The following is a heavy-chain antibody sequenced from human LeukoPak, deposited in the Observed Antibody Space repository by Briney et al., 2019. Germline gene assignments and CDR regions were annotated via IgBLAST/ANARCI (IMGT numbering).Heavy chain of an antibody. CDR3: AGNHMRYALAFDY. J-gene: IGHJ4*02. CDR1: GFTFSSYS. CDR2: IYSGGST. V-gene: IGHV3-53*01. Sequence: GGSLRLSCAASGFTFSSYSMNWVRQAPGKGLEWVSVIYSGGSTYYADSVKGRFTISRDNSKNTLYLQMNSLRAEDTAVYYCAGNHMRYALAFDYWGQGTLVTVSS. D-gene: IGHD3-16*01.